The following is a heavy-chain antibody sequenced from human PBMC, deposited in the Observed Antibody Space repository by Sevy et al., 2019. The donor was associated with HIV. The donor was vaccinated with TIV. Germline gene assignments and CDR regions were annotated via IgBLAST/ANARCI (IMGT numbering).Heavy chain of an antibody. CDR2: IDHRGNT. D-gene: IGHD3-3*01. J-gene: IGHJ4*02. CDR1: GGSFSGNH. V-gene: IGHV4-34*01. Sequence: SETLSLTCAVNGGSFSGNHWSWIRQSPGKGLEWIGEIDHRGNTAYNPSLKNRVTISADTSKNQFSLILRSLTAADTAVYYCARATYYDFWRGQGTQVTVSS. CDR3: ARATYYDFW.